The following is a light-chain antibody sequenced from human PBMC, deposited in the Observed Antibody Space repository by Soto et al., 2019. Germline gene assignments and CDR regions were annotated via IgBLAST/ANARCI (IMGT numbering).Light chain of an antibody. CDR1: QGISSY. CDR3: QQSYSTTWT. V-gene: IGKV1-39*01. CDR2: AAS. J-gene: IGKJ1*01. Sequence: IHLTLSTSSLSASVGDRVTIACRVSQGISSYLNWYQQKLGKAPKLLIYAASSLQSGVPSRFSGSGYETDFTPTISSLQPEDFATYSCQQSYSTTWTFGQGTKVDIK.